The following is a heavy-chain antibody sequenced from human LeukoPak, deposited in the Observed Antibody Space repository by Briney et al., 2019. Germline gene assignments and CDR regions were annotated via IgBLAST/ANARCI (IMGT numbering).Heavy chain of an antibody. CDR1: GYTFTGYY. CDR3: ARTRGFYYDRDAFDI. J-gene: IGHJ3*02. CDR2: INPNSGGT. D-gene: IGHD3-22*01. V-gene: IGHV1-2*02. Sequence: ASVKVSCKASGYTFTGYYMHWVRQAPGQGLEWMGWINPNSGGTNYAQKFQGRVTMTRDTSISTAYMELSRLRSDDTAVYYCARTRGFYYDRDAFDIWGQGTMVTVSS.